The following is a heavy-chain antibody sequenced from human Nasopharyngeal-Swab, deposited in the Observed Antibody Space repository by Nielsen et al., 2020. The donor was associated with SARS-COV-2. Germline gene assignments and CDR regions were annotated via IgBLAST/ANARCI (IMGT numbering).Heavy chain of an antibody. Sequence: SETLSLTCAISGDSVSSNSAAWNWIRQSPSRGLEWLGRTYYRSKWYNDYAVSVKSRITINPDTSKNQFSLQLNSVTPGDTAVYYCARAEDIVVVPLPDVWGQGTTVTVSS. CDR3: ARAEDIVVVPLPDV. D-gene: IGHD2-2*01. V-gene: IGHV6-1*01. CDR2: TYYRSKWYN. CDR1: GDSVSSNSAA. J-gene: IGHJ6*02.